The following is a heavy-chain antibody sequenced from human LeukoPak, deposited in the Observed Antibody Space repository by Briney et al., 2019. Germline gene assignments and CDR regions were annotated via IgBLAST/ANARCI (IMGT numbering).Heavy chain of an antibody. CDR1: GDTFTSYG. V-gene: IGHV1-18*01. J-gene: IGHJ4*02. CDR2: ISAYNGNT. CDR3: ARDRPQYVGYCSSTSCSYFDY. Sequence: ASVKVSCKASGDTFTSYGISWVRQAPGQGLEWMGWISAYNGNTNYAQKLQGRVTMTTDTSTSTAYMELRSLRSDDTAVYYCARDRPQYVGYCSSTSCSYFDYWGQGTLVTVSS. D-gene: IGHD2-2*01.